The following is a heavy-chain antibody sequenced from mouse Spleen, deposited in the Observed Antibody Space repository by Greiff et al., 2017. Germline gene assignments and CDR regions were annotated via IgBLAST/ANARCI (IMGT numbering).Heavy chain of an antibody. D-gene: IGHD4-1*01. Sequence: EVQVVESGGGLVQPGGSLRLSCATSGFTFTDYYMSWVRQPPGKALEWLGFIRNKANGYTTEYSASVKGRFTISRDNSQSILYLQMNTLRAEDSATYYCLTGAMDYWGQGTSVTVSS. CDR1: GFTFTDYY. CDR3: LTGAMDY. CDR2: IRNKANGYTT. V-gene: IGHV7-3*02. J-gene: IGHJ4*01.